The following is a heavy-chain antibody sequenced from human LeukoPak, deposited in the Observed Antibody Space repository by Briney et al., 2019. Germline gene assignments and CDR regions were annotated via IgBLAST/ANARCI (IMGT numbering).Heavy chain of an antibody. CDR1: GYTFTSYG. Sequence: ASVKVSCKASGYTFTSYGISWVRQAPGQGLEWMGWISAYNGNTNYAQKLQGRVTMTRDTSTSTVYMELSSLRSEDTAVYYCARDLAAAGTRHFDYWGQGTLVTVSS. CDR2: ISAYNGNT. J-gene: IGHJ4*02. V-gene: IGHV1-18*01. D-gene: IGHD6-13*01. CDR3: ARDLAAAGTRHFDY.